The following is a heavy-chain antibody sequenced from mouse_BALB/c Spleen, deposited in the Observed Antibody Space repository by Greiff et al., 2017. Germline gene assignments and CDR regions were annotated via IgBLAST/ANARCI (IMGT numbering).Heavy chain of an antibody. CDR1: GFTFSSYA. CDR3: AREYFDY. V-gene: IGHV5-9-4*01. J-gene: IGHJ2*01. Sequence: EVKVEESGGGLVKPGGSLKLSCAASGFTFSSYAMSWVRQSPEKRLEWVAEISSGGSYTYYPDTVTGRFTISRDNAKNTLYLEMSSLRSEDTAMYYCAREYFDYWGQGTTLTVSS. CDR2: ISSGGSYT.